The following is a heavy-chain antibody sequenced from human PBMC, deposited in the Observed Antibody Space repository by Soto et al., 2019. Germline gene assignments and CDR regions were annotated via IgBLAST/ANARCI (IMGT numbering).Heavy chain of an antibody. Sequence: RASVKVSCKASGGTFSSYAISWVRQAPGQGLEWMGGIIPIFGTANYAQKFQGRVTITADKSTSTAYMELSSLRSEDTAVYYCARGMNTLNWFDPWGQGTLVTVSS. V-gene: IGHV1-69*06. CDR1: GGTFSSYA. CDR3: ARGMNTLNWFDP. CDR2: IIPIFGTA. J-gene: IGHJ5*02.